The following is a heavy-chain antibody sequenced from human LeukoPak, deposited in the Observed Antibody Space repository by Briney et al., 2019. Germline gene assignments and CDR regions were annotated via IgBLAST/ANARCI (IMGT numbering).Heavy chain of an antibody. Sequence: ASVKVSYKASGYTFTSYYMHWVRQAPGQGLEWMGIINPSGGSTSYAQKFQGRVTMTRDKSTSTVYMELSSLRSEDTAVYYCARRKRMVRGVAYYYYMDVWGKGTTVTVSS. CDR2: INPSGGST. CDR3: ARRKRMVRGVAYYYYMDV. J-gene: IGHJ6*03. D-gene: IGHD3-10*01. CDR1: GYTFTSYY. V-gene: IGHV1-46*01.